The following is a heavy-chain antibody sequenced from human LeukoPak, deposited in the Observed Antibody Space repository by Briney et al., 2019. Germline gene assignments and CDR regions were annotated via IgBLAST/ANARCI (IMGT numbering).Heavy chain of an antibody. V-gene: IGHV3-7*01. Sequence: GGSLRLSCAASGFTFSSYWMSWVRQAPGKGLEWVANIKQDGSEKYYVDSVKGRFTISRDNAKNSLYLQMNSLRAEDTAVYYCARDSDLPNCSGGSCYSSDYWGQGTLVTVSS. CDR1: GFTFSSYW. J-gene: IGHJ4*02. D-gene: IGHD2-15*01. CDR2: IKQDGSEK. CDR3: ARDSDLPNCSGGSCYSSDY.